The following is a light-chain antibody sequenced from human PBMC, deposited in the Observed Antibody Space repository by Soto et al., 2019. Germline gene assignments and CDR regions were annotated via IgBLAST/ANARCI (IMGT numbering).Light chain of an antibody. CDR3: AAWDDSLSAYV. CDR1: NSNIGSHT. V-gene: IGLV1-44*01. CDR2: SNN. J-gene: IGLJ1*01. Sequence: QSVLTQPPSASGTPGQRVTMSSSGGNSNIGSHTVNWYQHLPGTAPTLLIFSNNQRPSGVPARFSGSKSGTSASLAISGLQSGDEGDYYCAAWDDSLSAYVFGTGTK.